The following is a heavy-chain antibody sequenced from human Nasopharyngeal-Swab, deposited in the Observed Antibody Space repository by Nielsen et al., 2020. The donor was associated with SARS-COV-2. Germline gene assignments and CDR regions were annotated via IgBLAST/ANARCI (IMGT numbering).Heavy chain of an antibody. J-gene: IGHJ3*02. D-gene: IGHD2-21*02. CDR1: GFTVSSYY. Sequence: GESLKISCAASGFTVSSYYMSWVRQAPGQGLEWVSVIYSGGSTYYADSVKGRFTISRDNSKNTLYLQMNSLRAEDTAVYYCARGGAYCGGDCYFRAFDIWGQGTMVTVSS. CDR3: ARGGAYCGGDCYFRAFDI. V-gene: IGHV3-66*01. CDR2: IYSGGST.